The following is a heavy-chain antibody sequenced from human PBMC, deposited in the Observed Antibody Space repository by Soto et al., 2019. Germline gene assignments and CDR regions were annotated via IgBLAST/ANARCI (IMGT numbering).Heavy chain of an antibody. CDR2: INHSGST. Sequence: SETLSLTCAVHGGSFSGYYWNWIRQPPGKGLEWIGEINHSGSTNYNPSLKSRVTISVDTSKNQFSLKLSSVTAADTAVYYCARGRITMVRGAGWFDPWGQGTLVTVSS. J-gene: IGHJ5*02. D-gene: IGHD3-10*01. CDR1: GGSFSGYY. CDR3: ARGRITMVRGAGWFDP. V-gene: IGHV4-34*01.